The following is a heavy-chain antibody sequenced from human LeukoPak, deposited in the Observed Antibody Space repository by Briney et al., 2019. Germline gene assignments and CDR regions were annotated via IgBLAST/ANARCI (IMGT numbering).Heavy chain of an antibody. Sequence: ASVKVSCKASGCTFTSYGISWVRQAPGQGLEWMGWISAYNGNTNYAQKLQGRVTMTTDTSTSTAYMELRSLRSDDTAVYYCARFGPMVNYGSGRGQYYFDYWGQGTLVTVSS. V-gene: IGHV1-18*01. J-gene: IGHJ4*02. CDR1: GCTFTSYG. CDR3: ARFGPMVNYGSGRGQYYFDY. D-gene: IGHD3-10*01. CDR2: ISAYNGNT.